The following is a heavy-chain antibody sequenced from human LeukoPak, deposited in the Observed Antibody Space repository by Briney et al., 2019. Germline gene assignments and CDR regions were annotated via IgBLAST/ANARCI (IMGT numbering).Heavy chain of an antibody. J-gene: IGHJ4*02. D-gene: IGHD1-26*01. CDR1: GGSISSSGYY. V-gene: IGHV4-39*01. CDR3: ARSRYGSYYPFDF. Sequence: PSETLSLTCSVSGGSISSSGYYWGWIRQPPGKGLEWIGSLSYSEDTYYNPSLKSRVTISVGTSKTQFSLNLTSVTASDTAVYYCARSRYGSYYPFDFWGQGTLVTLSS. CDR2: LSYSEDT.